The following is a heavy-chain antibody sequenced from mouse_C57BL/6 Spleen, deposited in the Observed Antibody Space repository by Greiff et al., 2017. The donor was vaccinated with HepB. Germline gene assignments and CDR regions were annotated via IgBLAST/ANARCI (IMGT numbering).Heavy chain of an antibody. CDR2: ISDGGSYT. CDR1: GFTFSSYA. Sequence: DVMLVESGGGLVKPGGSLKLSCAASGFTFSSYAMSWVRQTPEKRLEWVATISDGGSYTYYPDNVKGRFTISRDNAKNNLYLQMSHLKSEDTAMYYCARGHHGCYYFDVWGTGTTVTVSS. J-gene: IGHJ1*03. D-gene: IGHD2-3*01. CDR3: ARGHHGCYYFDV. V-gene: IGHV5-4*03.